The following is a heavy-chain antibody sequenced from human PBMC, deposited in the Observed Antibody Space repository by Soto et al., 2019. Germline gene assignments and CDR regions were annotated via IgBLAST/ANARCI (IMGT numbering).Heavy chain of an antibody. J-gene: IGHJ4*02. CDR2: ISADGSGT. CDR1: GFTFRSYE. CDR3: ARESEDLTSNFDY. V-gene: IGHV3-48*03. Sequence: GGSLRLSCAASGFTFRSYEMHWVRQPPGKGLQWISYISADGSGTYYADSMKGRFTVSRDNAKNSVYLDMNSLSAEDTAVYYCARESEDLTSNFDYWGQGTLVTVSS.